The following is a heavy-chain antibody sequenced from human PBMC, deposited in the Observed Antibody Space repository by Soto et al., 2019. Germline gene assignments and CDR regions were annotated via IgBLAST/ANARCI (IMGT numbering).Heavy chain of an antibody. D-gene: IGHD2-2*01. Sequence: QVQLVESGGGVVQPGRSLRLSCAASGFSFSSYGMHWLRQAAGKGLEWVAVISYDGSNKYYADSVRGRFIISRDNSKNSLYLQMNSLSPEDTAVFYCAKERMEQYQLLPFFDYWGQGTLVTVSS. CDR1: GFSFSSYG. CDR3: AKERMEQYQLLPFFDY. V-gene: IGHV3-30*18. J-gene: IGHJ4*02. CDR2: ISYDGSNK.